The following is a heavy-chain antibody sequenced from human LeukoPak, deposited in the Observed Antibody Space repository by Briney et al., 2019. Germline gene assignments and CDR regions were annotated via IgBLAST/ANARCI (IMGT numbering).Heavy chain of an antibody. V-gene: IGHV5-51*01. CDR3: ARQIDQYDSSGYYYRSRPEYFQY. D-gene: IGHD3-22*01. CDR2: IYPGDSDT. CDR1: GYSFSSYW. J-gene: IGHJ1*01. Sequence: GESLKISCKGSGYSFSSYWIGWVRQMPGKGLEWMGIIYPGDSDTRYSPSFEGQVTISADKSITTAYLQWSSLRASDTAMYYCARQIDQYDSSGYYYRSRPEYFQYWGQGTLVTVSS.